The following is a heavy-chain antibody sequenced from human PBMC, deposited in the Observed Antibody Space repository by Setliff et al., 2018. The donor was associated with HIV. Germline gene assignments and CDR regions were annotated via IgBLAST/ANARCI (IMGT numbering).Heavy chain of an antibody. V-gene: IGHV4-34*01. CDR1: GGSFSGFY. CDR3: ARGVVNWGSFHRAYSFDY. Sequence: PSETLSLTCAVYGGSFSGFYWNWIRQPPGKGLDWIGEINHSGSTTYNPSLKSRVTILLDTSKNQISLKLSSVTAADTAVYYCARGVVNWGSFHRAYSFDYWGQGTLVTVSS. J-gene: IGHJ4*02. D-gene: IGHD7-27*01. CDR2: INHSGST.